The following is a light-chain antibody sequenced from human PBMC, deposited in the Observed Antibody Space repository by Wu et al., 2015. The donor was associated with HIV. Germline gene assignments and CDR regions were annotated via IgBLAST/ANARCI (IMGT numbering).Light chain of an antibody. V-gene: IGKV1-5*03. Sequence: QMTQSPSTLSASVGDRVTITCRASQSISSWLAWYQQKPGKAPNLLIYKASTLQSGVPSRFSGSGSGTEFTLTISGLQPDDSATYYCQQYNSYSWLTFGGGTKVDIK. J-gene: IGKJ4*01. CDR3: QQYNSYSWLT. CDR2: KAS. CDR1: QSISSW.